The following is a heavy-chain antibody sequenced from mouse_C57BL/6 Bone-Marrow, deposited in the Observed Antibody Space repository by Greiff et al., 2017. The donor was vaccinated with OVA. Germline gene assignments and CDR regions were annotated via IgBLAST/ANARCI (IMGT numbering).Heavy chain of an antibody. Sequence: EVKLVESGGDLVKPGGSLKLSCAASGFTFSSYGMSWVRQTPDKRLEWVATISSGGSYTYYPDSVKGRFTISRDNAKNTLYLQMSSLKSEDTAMYYCARPYYGGYFDVWGTGTTVTVSS. J-gene: IGHJ1*03. CDR2: ISSGGSYT. CDR1: GFTFSSYG. D-gene: IGHD1-1*01. V-gene: IGHV5-6*01. CDR3: ARPYYGGYFDV.